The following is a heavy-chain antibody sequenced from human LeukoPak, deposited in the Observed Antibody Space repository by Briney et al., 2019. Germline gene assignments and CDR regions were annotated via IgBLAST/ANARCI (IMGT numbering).Heavy chain of an antibody. V-gene: IGHV4-4*07. CDR1: GGSITNYY. D-gene: IGHD6-13*01. CDR2: IYYNVES. J-gene: IGHJ4*02. CDR3: ATEYSSSWYAFLSGFDY. Sequence: SETLSLTCTVSGGSITNYYWSWIRQPAGQGLEWLGRIYYNVESNYNPSLKSRVTMSVDTSKNQISLKVNSVTAADTAVYYCATEYSSSWYAFLSGFDYWGQGTLVTVSS.